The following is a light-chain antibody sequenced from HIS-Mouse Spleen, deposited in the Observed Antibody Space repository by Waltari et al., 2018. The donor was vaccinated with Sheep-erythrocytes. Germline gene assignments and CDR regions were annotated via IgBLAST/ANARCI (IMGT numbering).Light chain of an antibody. CDR1: QSLVHSDGNTY. CDR2: KVS. J-gene: IGKJ2*01. CDR3: MQGTHWPPYT. V-gene: IGKV2-30*02. Sequence: DVVMTQSPLSLPVTLGQPASISCRSSQSLVHSDGNTYLNWFQQRPGQSPRRLIYKVSILDSGVPDRFSGSGSGTDVTLKISRVEAEDVGVYYCMQGTHWPPYTFGQGTKLEIK.